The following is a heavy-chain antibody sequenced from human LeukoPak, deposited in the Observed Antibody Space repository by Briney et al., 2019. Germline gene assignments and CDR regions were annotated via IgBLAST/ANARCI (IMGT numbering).Heavy chain of an antibody. CDR2: MNPNSGNT. V-gene: IGHV1-8*02. CDR1: GGTFSSYA. CDR3: ARACSSTSCYANY. J-gene: IGHJ4*02. Sequence: ASVKVSCKASGGTFSSYAISWVRQAPGQGLEWMGWMNPNSGNTGYAQKFQGRVTMTRNTSISTAYMELSSLRSEDTAVYYCARACSSTSCYANYWGQGTLVTVSS. D-gene: IGHD2-2*01.